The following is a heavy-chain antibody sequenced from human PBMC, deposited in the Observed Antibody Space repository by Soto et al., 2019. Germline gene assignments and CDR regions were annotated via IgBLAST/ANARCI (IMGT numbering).Heavy chain of an antibody. CDR1: GGSISSGDYY. D-gene: IGHD2-15*01. Sequence: PSETLSLTCSVSGGSISSGDYYRNWIRQPPGKGLEWIGYIYYSGSTYYNPSLKSRVTISVDTSKNQFSLKLSSVTAADTAVYYYARDPGYGELDYWGQGTLVTVSS. J-gene: IGHJ4*02. V-gene: IGHV4-30-4*01. CDR2: IYYSGST. CDR3: ARDPGYGELDY.